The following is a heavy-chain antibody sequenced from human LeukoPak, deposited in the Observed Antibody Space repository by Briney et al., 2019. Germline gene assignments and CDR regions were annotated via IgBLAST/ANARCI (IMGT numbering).Heavy chain of an antibody. Sequence: GGSLRLSCAASGFTFSSYGMSWVRQAPGKGLEWVSAISGSGGSTYYADSVKGRFTISRDNSKNTLYLQMNSLRAEDTAVYYCAKDLELWTTEVWDYWGQGTLVTVSS. CDR1: GFTFSSYG. D-gene: IGHD3-10*01. V-gene: IGHV3-23*01. J-gene: IGHJ4*02. CDR2: ISGSGGST. CDR3: AKDLELWTTEVWDY.